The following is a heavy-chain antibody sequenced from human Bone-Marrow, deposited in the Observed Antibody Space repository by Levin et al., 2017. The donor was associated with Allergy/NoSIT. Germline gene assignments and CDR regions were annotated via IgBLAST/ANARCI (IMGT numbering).Heavy chain of an antibody. J-gene: IGHJ4*02. CDR1: GFTFSSYG. CDR3: AKGGDTYGDPLDY. D-gene: IGHD4-17*01. CDR2: ISYDGSNK. V-gene: IGHV3-30*18. Sequence: GESLKISCAASGFTFSSYGMHWVRQAPGKGLEWVAVISYDGSNKYYADSVKGRLTISRDNSKNTLYLQMNSLRAEDTAVYYCAKGGDTYGDPLDYWGQGTLVTVSS.